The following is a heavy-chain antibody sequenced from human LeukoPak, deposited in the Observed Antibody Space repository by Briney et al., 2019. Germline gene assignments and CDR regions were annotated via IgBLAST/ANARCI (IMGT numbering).Heavy chain of an antibody. Sequence: PGASLQISCQSSGSIFTSYRIGGVRQLPGKGLEGMGIIYPGDSDTRYSPSFQGQVTVSADKSISTAYPQWSSLKASDTAMYYCARHQGPDSSGYYYWGQGTLVTVSS. V-gene: IGHV5-51*01. D-gene: IGHD3-22*01. CDR1: GSIFTSYR. CDR2: IYPGDSDT. J-gene: IGHJ4*02. CDR3: ARHQGPDSSGYYY.